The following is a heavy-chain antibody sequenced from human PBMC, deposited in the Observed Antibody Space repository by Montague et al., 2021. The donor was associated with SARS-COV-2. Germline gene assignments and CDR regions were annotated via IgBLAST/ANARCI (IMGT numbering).Heavy chain of an antibody. J-gene: IGHJ6*02. CDR1: GGSISSYY. CDR2: VNYNGGS. V-gene: IGHV4-59*01. D-gene: IGHD5-18*01. Sequence: SETLSLTCTVSGGSISSYYWSWVRQHPAKGLEWMGYVNYNGGSNNNPSPNSRVTISVDTSKNQFSLKLSSVTAADTAVYYCAGITQYSYGIYYYGMDDWGQGTTVTVSS. CDR3: AGITQYSYGIYYYGMDD.